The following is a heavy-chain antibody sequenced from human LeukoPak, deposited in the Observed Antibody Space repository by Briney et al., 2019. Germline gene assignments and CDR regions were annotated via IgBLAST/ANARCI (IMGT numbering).Heavy chain of an antibody. J-gene: IGHJ4*02. CDR1: GFSFSIYF. D-gene: IGHD3-16*01. CDR2: ISRTSEYI. V-gene: IGHV3-21*01. CDR3: AGGGDFDY. Sequence: PGGSLRLSCAASGFSFSIYFMNWVRQAPGKGLEWVSSISRTSEYIHYADSVRGLLAISRDNAKNSVYLQMNSLRAEDTAVYFCAGGGDFDYWGQGILVTVSA.